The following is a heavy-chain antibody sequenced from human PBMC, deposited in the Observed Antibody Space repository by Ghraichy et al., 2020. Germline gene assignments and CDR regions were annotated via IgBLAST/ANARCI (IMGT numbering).Heavy chain of an antibody. CDR1: GYSISSSLYY. J-gene: IGHJ6*02. CDR3: TRDRHGDHPRYFYGMDV. Sequence: SETLSLTCTVSGYSISSSLYYWSWIRQHPGKGLEWIGYIDYSGSTYYNPSLTGRVTISVDTSENQFSLRLSSVTAADTAVYFCTRDRHGDHPRYFYGMDVWGQGTTVSVSS. CDR2: IDYSGST. D-gene: IGHD4-17*01. V-gene: IGHV4-31*03.